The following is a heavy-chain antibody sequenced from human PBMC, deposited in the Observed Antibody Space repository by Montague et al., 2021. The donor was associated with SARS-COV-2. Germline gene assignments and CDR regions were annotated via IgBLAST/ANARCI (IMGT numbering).Heavy chain of an antibody. J-gene: IGHJ4*02. Sequence: SAISGDRVSSNSAAWNWIRQSPSRGLEWLGRTYYRSKWYNDYALSVKSRITINPDTSKNQFSLQLNSVTPEDTAVYYCARSVGASSSSWPLPPHFDYWGQGTLVTVSS. CDR3: ARSVGASSSSWPLPPHFDY. V-gene: IGHV6-1*01. CDR1: GDRVSSNSAA. D-gene: IGHD6-13*01. CDR2: TYYRSKWYN.